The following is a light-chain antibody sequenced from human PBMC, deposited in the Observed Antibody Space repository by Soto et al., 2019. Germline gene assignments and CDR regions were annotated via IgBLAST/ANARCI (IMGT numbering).Light chain of an antibody. J-gene: IGKJ4*01. CDR1: QGISSF. V-gene: IGKV1-9*01. Sequence: DIQLTQSPSFLSASVGDRVTITCRASQGISSFLAWYQQKPGKAPNLRIYAASTLQSGVPSTLSGSGSGTEFTLTISRLQPEDFATYYCQQLYSYPITFGGGTNVEIK. CDR3: QQLYSYPIT. CDR2: AAS.